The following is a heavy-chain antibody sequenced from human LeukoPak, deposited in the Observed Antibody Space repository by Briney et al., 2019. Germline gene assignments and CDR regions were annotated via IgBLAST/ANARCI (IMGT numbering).Heavy chain of an antibody. Sequence: ASVKVSCKASEYTFTAYYIHWARQGPGQGLEWMGWINPNSGDTKYGQKFQGRVTMTRDTSINTAYMEVTGLISDDTAVYYCARVGSSGWYVHPTLDYWGQGTLVTVSS. D-gene: IGHD6-19*01. CDR1: EYTFTAYY. V-gene: IGHV1-2*02. CDR3: ARVGSSGWYVHPTLDY. CDR2: INPNSGDT. J-gene: IGHJ4*02.